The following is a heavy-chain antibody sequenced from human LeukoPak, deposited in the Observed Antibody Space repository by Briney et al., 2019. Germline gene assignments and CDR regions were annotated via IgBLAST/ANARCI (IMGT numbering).Heavy chain of an antibody. CDR3: ARDSESWYYYYYMDV. CDR2: IYTSGST. CDR1: GGSISSGSYY. D-gene: IGHD6-13*01. Sequence: SETLSLTCTVSGGSISSGSYYWSWIRQPAGKGLEWIGRIYTSGSTNYNPSLKSRVTISVDTSKNQFSLKLSSVTAADTAVYYCARDSESWYYYYYMDVWGKGTTVTISS. J-gene: IGHJ6*03. V-gene: IGHV4-61*02.